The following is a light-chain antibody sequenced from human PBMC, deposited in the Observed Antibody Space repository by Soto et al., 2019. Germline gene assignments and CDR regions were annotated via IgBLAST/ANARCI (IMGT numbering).Light chain of an antibody. V-gene: IGKV3-15*01. CDR1: QSVSSN. CDR3: QQYNNWHRAT. J-gene: IGKJ4*01. Sequence: EIVMTQSPATLSVSPGERATLSCRASQSVSSNLAWYQQKPGQATRLLMFRASIRANGFPARFSGSGSGTEFNITISSLQSEDSAFYYCQQYNNWHRATFGGGTKVDIK. CDR2: RAS.